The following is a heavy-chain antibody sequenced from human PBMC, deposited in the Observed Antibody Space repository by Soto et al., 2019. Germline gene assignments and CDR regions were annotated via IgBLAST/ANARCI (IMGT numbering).Heavy chain of an antibody. J-gene: IGHJ4*02. CDR3: ARDAERFYCTNGVCYFDY. CDR2: INHSGST. D-gene: IGHD2-8*01. V-gene: IGHV4-34*01. Sequence: SESQSLTCAVYGGFFSGYYWSWIRQPXGKGLEWIGEINHSGSTNYNPSLKSRVTISVDTSKNQFSLKLSSVTAADTAVYYCARDAERFYCTNGVCYFDYWGQGTLVTVSS. CDR1: GGFFSGYY.